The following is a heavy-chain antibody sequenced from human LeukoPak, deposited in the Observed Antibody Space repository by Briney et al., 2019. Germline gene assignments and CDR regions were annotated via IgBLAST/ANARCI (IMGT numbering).Heavy chain of an antibody. J-gene: IGHJ4*02. CDR3: ARVAARPLMTFDY. Sequence: GASVKVSCKASGYTFTSYGISWVRQAPGQGLEWMGWISAYNGNTNYAQKLQGRVTMTTDTSTSAAYMELRSLRSDDTAVYYCARVAARPLMTFDYWAREPWSPSPQ. D-gene: IGHD6-6*01. CDR1: GYTFTSYG. V-gene: IGHV1-18*01. CDR2: ISAYNGNT.